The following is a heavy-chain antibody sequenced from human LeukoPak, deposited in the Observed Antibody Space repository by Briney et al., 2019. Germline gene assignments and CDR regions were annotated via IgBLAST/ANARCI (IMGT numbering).Heavy chain of an antibody. CDR2: ISESSSHT. Sequence: GGSLRLSCAASRFTFSGHSMNWVRQAPGKGLEWVSYISESSSHTYYGDSVKGRFTISRDNAKNSLYLQMNSLRVEDTGIYYCARDRAPKARVGGMDVWGQGTTVIVSS. CDR3: ARDRAPKARVGGMDV. CDR1: RFTFSGHS. J-gene: IGHJ6*02. D-gene: IGHD5-24*01. V-gene: IGHV3-21*06.